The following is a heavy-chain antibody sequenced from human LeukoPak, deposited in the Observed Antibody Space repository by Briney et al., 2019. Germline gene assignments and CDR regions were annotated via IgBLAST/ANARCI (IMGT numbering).Heavy chain of an antibody. V-gene: IGHV3-48*03. J-gene: IGHJ4*02. D-gene: IGHD1-26*01. CDR1: GFTFSSYE. CDR2: ISSSGSTI. CDR3: ARDLRGSYYN. Sequence: GGSLRFSCAASGFTFSSYEMNWVRQAPGKGLEWVSYISSSGSTIYYADSVKGRFTISRDNAKNSLYLQMNSLRAEDTAVYYCARDLRGSYYNWGQGTLVTVSS.